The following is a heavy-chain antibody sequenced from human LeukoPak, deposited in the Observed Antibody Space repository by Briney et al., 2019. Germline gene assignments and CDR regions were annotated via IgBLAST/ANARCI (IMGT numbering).Heavy chain of an antibody. Sequence: ASVKVSCKASGYTFTSYEINWVRQPTGQGLEWMGWMNPNSGNTGYAQKFQGRVTMTRNTSISTAYMELSSLRSEDTAVYYCASGGGSYSSYGAFDIWGQGTMVTVSS. D-gene: IGHD1-26*01. J-gene: IGHJ3*02. CDR2: MNPNSGNT. CDR1: GYTFTSYE. V-gene: IGHV1-8*01. CDR3: ASGGGSYSSYGAFDI.